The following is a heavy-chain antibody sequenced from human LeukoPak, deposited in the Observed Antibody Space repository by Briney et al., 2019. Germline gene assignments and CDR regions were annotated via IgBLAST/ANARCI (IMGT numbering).Heavy chain of an antibody. CDR2: VSDKGDAT. D-gene: IGHD3-10*01. V-gene: IGHV3-23*01. CDR1: GFTFSNYA. J-gene: IGHJ4*02. CDR3: ARVQVVRGVRTNFDY. Sequence: PGGSLRLSCAASGFTFSNYAMSWVRRAPGKGLEWFSTVSDKGDATAHADSVKGRFTISRDNAKNTLSLLMNILRAEDTAVYYCARVQVVRGVRTNFDYWGQGTLVTVSS.